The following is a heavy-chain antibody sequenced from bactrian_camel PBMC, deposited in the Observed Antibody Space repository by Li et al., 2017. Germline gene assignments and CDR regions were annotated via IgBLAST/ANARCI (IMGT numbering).Heavy chain of an antibody. V-gene: IGHV3S1*01. Sequence: HVQLVESGGGSVQPGGSLRLSCEAPGYTASAYCLAWFRQRLGQAREGVAGIGTGGVSRVADSVMGRFTISLDNAKNTVYLQMNGLRPEDTAMYYCAAGQGVGWCLDVIRVGAEPDFDYWGHGTQVTVS. D-gene: IGHD5*01. CDR2: IGTGGVSR. J-gene: IGHJ6*01. CDR1: GYTASAYC. CDR3: AAGQGVGWCLDVIRVGAEPDFDY.